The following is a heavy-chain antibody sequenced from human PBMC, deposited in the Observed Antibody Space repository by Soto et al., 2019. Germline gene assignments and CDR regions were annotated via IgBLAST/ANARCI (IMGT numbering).Heavy chain of an antibody. Sequence: VQLLESGGGLVQPGGSLRVSCAASGFTFGSYAMSWVRQAPGKGLEWVSTISQSGGTTYYADSVKGRFTLSRDNSKNTLYLQMNSLRAEDTAVYYCVKYSGNSGGYRVRPYYYYYFMDVWGKGTTVTVSS. CDR3: VKYSGNSGGYRVRPYYYYYFMDV. CDR2: ISQSGGTT. CDR1: GFTFGSYA. J-gene: IGHJ6*03. V-gene: IGHV3-23*01. D-gene: IGHD3-10*01.